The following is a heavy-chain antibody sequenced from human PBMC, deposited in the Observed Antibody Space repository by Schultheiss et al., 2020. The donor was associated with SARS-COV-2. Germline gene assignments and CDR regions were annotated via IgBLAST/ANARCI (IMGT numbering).Heavy chain of an antibody. CDR2: IYHSGST. CDR3: ARAYGDYFVNFYY. J-gene: IGHJ4*02. CDR1: GGSFSGFY. D-gene: IGHD4-17*01. Sequence: SETLSLTCAVYGGSFSGFYWSWIRQPPGKGLEWIGEIYHSGSTNYNPSLKSRVTISVDTSKNQFSLKVRSVTAADTAVYYCARAYGDYFVNFYYWGQGTLVTVSS. V-gene: IGHV4-34*01.